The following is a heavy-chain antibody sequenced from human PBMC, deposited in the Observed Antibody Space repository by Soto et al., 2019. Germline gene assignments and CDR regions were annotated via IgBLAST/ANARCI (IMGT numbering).Heavy chain of an antibody. CDR1: GFTFSSYA. J-gene: IGHJ4*02. CDR2: ISYDGSNK. V-gene: IGHV3-30-3*01. CDR3: ARDTLGNYFDY. Sequence: GGSLRLSCAASGFTFSSYAMHWVRQAPGKGLEWVAVISYDGSNKYYADSVKGRFTISRDNSKNTLYLQMNSLRAEDTAVYYCARDTLGNYFDYWGQGTLVTVSS. D-gene: IGHD3-10*01.